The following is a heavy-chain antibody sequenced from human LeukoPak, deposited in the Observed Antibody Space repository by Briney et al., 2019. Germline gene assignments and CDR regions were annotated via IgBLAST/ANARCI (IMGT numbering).Heavy chain of an antibody. D-gene: IGHD3-22*01. CDR2: IYYSGST. J-gene: IGHJ4*02. CDR1: GGSISSYY. V-gene: IGHV4-59*01. Sequence: PSETLSLTCTVSGGSISSYYWSWIRQPPGKGLEWIGYIYYSGSTNYNPSLKSRVTISVDTSKNQFSLKLSSVTAADTAVYYCARANYSSGYYGSSLWNLYEERYYFDYWGQGTLVTVSS. CDR3: ARANYSSGYYGSSLWNLYEERYYFDY.